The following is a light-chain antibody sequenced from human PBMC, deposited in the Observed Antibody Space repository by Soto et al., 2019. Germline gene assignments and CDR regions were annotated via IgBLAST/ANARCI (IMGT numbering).Light chain of an antibody. CDR1: QSVSNSY. Sequence: EIVLTQSPGTLSLSSGERATLSCRASQSVSNSYLAWYQQKPGQAPRLLIYGASSRATGIPDRFSGSGSGTDFTLTISRLEPEDFAVYYCQQYGSSPFTFGPGTIVDIK. CDR2: GAS. CDR3: QQYGSSPFT. V-gene: IGKV3-20*01. J-gene: IGKJ3*01.